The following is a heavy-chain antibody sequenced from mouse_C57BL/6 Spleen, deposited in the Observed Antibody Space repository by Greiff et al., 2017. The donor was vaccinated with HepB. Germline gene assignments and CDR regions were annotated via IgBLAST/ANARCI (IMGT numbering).Heavy chain of an antibody. J-gene: IGHJ1*03. CDR3: ARWGDGWYFDV. CDR2: INPGSGGT. D-gene: IGHD3-3*01. Sequence: QVQLQQSGAELVRPGTSVKVSCKASGYAFTHYLIEWVKQRPGQGLEWIGVINPGSGGTNYNEKFKGKATLTADKSSSTAYMQLSSLTSEDSAVYFCARWGDGWYFDVWGTGTTVTVSS. V-gene: IGHV1-54*01. CDR1: GYAFTHYL.